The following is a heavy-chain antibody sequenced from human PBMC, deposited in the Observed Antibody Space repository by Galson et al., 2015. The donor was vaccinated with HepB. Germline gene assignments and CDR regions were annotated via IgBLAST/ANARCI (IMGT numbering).Heavy chain of an antibody. CDR3: ARDMGKVTPNYFDY. J-gene: IGHJ4*02. CDR1: GFTFTRYA. D-gene: IGHD2-21*02. V-gene: IGHV3-30-3*01. CDR2: ISHDGSNK. Sequence: SLRLSCAASGFTFTRYAIHWVRQAPGKGLEWVAFISHDGSNKFYGEFVKGRFTISRDNSKNTVYVQMNRLKPEDTAVYYCARDMGKVTPNYFDYWGQGTLVTVSS.